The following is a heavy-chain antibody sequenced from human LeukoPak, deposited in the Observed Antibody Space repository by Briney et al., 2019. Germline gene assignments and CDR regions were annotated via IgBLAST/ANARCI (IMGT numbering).Heavy chain of an antibody. Sequence: VGSLRLSCAVSGITLSNYGMSSVRQAPGKRLEGVSGIYSGGSTYYADSVKGRFTISRDNTKNTLYRQMNSLRAADTAVYYCARVSNYYGSGSDYWGQGTLVTVSS. D-gene: IGHD3-10*01. V-gene: IGHV3-66*01. J-gene: IGHJ4*02. CDR3: ARVSNYYGSGSDY. CDR1: GITLSNYG. CDR2: IYSGGST.